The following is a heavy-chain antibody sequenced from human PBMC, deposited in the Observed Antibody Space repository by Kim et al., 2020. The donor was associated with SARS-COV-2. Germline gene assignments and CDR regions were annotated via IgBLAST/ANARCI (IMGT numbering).Heavy chain of an antibody. CDR3: ARRLAVTGRARFDY. V-gene: IGHV5-51*01. D-gene: IGHD6-19*01. J-gene: IGHJ4*02. Sequence: SPSFQGQCTISADKSISTAYLQWSSLKASDTAMYYCARRLAVTGRARFDYWGQGTLVTVSS.